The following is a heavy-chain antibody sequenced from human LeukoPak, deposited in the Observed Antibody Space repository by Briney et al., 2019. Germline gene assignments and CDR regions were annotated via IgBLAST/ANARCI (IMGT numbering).Heavy chain of an antibody. J-gene: IGHJ6*03. CDR1: GYTFTSYY. V-gene: IGHV1-46*03. CDR3: ARGAVGGNSAYYYYMDV. D-gene: IGHD4-23*01. CDR2: INPSGGST. Sequence: ASVKVSCKASGYTFTSYYMHWVRQAPGQGLEWMGIINPSGGSTSYAQEFQGRVTMTRDTSTSTVYMELSSLRSEDTAVYYCARGAVGGNSAYYYYMDVWGKGTTVTVSS.